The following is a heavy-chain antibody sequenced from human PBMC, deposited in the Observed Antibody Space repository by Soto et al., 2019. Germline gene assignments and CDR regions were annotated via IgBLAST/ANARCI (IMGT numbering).Heavy chain of an antibody. J-gene: IGHJ4*02. CDR1: GFTFSSYA. CDR2: IWYDGSNK. V-gene: IGHV3-33*01. D-gene: IGHD3-3*01. Sequence: GGSLRLSCAASGFTFSSYAMHWVRQAPGKGLEWVAVIWYDGSNKYYADSVKGRFTNSRDNSKNTLYLQMNSLRAEETAVYYWARGWDTGVLRFLEWLPMGSNFDYWGQGTLVTVSS. CDR3: ARGWDTGVLRFLEWLPMGSNFDY.